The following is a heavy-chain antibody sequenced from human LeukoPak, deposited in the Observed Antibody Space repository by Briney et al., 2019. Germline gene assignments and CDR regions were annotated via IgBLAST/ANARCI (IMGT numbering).Heavy chain of an antibody. CDR2: ISAYNGNT. V-gene: IGHV1-18*01. D-gene: IGHD3-22*01. J-gene: IGHJ4*02. CDR3: ARDSYDSSGYYLSSDY. CDR1: GYTFTSYG. Sequence: ASVKVSYKASGYTFTSYGISWVRQAPGQGLEWMGWISAYNGNTNYAQKLQGRVTMTTDTSTSTAYMELRSLRSDDTAVYYCARDSYDSSGYYLSSDYWGQGTLVTVSS.